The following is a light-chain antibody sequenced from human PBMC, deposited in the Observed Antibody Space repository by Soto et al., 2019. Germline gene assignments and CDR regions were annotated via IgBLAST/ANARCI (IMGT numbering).Light chain of an antibody. CDR3: QECSSYWA. J-gene: IGKJ1*01. CDR2: DAT. CDR1: QSISRW. V-gene: IGKV1-5*01. Sequence: TQSPATVPTSIGERGTITVRASQSISRWLAWYQQKPGKAPKLLIHDATCLERGVPSGFSLSGSRSEFTLTTISRQPDEFALYLGQECSSYWAFGPGTKVDIK.